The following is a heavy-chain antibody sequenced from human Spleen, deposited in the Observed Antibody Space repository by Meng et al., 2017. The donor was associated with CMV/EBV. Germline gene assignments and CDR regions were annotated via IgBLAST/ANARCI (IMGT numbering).Heavy chain of an antibody. CDR1: GDSVSSNSAA. V-gene: IGHV6-1*01. Sequence: SETLSLTCAISGDSVSSNSAAWNWIRQSPSRGLEWLGRTYYRSKWYNDYAVSVKSRITINPDTSKNQFSLQLNSVTPEDTAVYYCATHFDTTGYRSFDIWGQGTMVTVSS. J-gene: IGHJ3*02. CDR3: ATHFDTTGYRSFDI. D-gene: IGHD3-16*02. CDR2: TYYRSKWYN.